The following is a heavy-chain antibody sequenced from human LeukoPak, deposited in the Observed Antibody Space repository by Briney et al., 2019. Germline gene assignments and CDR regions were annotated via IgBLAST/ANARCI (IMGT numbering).Heavy chain of an antibody. CDR3: ARGQGSGSSWAFDY. CDR2: THYSEST. V-gene: IGHV4-59*01. CDR1: GDSISSYS. D-gene: IGHD1-26*01. Sequence: SETLSLTCSVSGDSISSYSWSWIRQPPGKGLEWIGYTHYSESTTYNPSLKNRVTISADPSKHQLSLSLSSVTAADTAVYYCARGQGSGSSWAFDYWGQGTLVTVSS. J-gene: IGHJ4*02.